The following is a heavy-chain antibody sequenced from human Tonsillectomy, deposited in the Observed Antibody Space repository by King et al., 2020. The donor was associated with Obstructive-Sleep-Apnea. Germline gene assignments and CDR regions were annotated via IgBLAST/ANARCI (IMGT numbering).Heavy chain of an antibody. J-gene: IGHJ4*02. CDR1: GFTFGDYA. CDR2: IRSKAYGGTT. CDR3: TRGYSSSWYKSHIDY. V-gene: IGHV3-49*03. D-gene: IGHD6-13*01. Sequence: VQLVESGGGLVQPGRSLRLSCTASGFTFGDYAMSWFRQAPGKGLEWVGFIRSKAYGGTTEYAASVKGRFTISRDDSKSIAYLQMNSLKTEDTAVYYCTRGYSSSWYKSHIDYWGQGTLVTVSS.